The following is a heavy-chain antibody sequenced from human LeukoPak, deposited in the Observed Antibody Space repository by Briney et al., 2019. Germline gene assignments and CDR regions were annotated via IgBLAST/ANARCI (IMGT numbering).Heavy chain of an antibody. Sequence: ASVKVSCTSSGYTFTDCYMHWVRQAPGQGLQWMGWINPNSGDTNYAQNFQGRVTMTRDTSISTAYLELSRLRSGDTAMYYCARDSDSGTSWTNWFDPWGQGTLVTVSS. CDR1: GYTFTDCY. D-gene: IGHD1-26*01. CDR2: INPNSGDT. J-gene: IGHJ5*02. CDR3: ARDSDSGTSWTNWFDP. V-gene: IGHV1-2*02.